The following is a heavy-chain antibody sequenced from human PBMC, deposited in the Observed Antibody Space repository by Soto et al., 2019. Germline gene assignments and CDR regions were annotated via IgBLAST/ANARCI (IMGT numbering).Heavy chain of an antibody. V-gene: IGHV3-30-3*02. Sequence: GGSLRLSCAASGFTFSSYAMHWVRQAPGKGLEWVAVISYDGSNKYYADNVKGRFTISRDNSKNTLYLQMNSLRDEDTVLYYCAKRRYDSGGSFDYWGQGTLVTVSS. J-gene: IGHJ4*02. CDR1: GFTFSSYA. CDR2: ISYDGSNK. D-gene: IGHD3-22*01. CDR3: AKRRYDSGGSFDY.